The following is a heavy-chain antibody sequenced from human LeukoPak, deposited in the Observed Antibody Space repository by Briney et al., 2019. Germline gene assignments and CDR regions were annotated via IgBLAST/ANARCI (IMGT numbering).Heavy chain of an antibody. D-gene: IGHD5-24*01. Sequence: PGGSLRLSCTVLGVTLSDYEINWVRQAPGKGPEWVAYMNRRGDRIDHADSVKGRFTMSRDIATKSVFLQMTGLRVDDTAVYYCATRIPYTGYNNWGQGTLVTVSS. V-gene: IGHV3-48*03. J-gene: IGHJ4*02. CDR2: MNRRGDRI. CDR3: ATRIPYTGYNN. CDR1: GVTLSDYE.